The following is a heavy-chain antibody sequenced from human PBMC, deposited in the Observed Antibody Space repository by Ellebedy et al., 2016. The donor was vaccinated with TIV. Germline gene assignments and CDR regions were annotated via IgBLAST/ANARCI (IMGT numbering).Heavy chain of an antibody. V-gene: IGHV3-66*01. Sequence: GGSMRLSCAASGFTISSSYMSWVRQAPGKGLEWVSVIHIDDTTYYEESVKGRFTISRDNSKNTLFLQMNSLRAEDSAVYYCARETFNDVDLIVWGVFDIWGQGTTVTVSS. D-gene: IGHD2/OR15-2a*01. CDR1: GFTISSSY. CDR2: IHIDDTT. J-gene: IGHJ3*02. CDR3: ARETFNDVDLIVWGVFDI.